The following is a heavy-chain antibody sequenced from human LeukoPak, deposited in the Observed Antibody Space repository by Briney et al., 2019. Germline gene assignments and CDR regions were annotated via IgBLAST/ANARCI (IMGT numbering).Heavy chain of an antibody. CDR3: ARDEGATPWYFGL. V-gene: IGHV3-21*01. Sequence: GGSLRLSCAASGFTFSSYSMNWVRQAPGKGLEWVSSISSSSSYIYYADSVKGRFTISRDNAKNSLYLQMNSLRAEDTAVYYCARDEGATPWYFGLWGRGTLVTVSS. D-gene: IGHD1-26*01. J-gene: IGHJ2*01. CDR2: ISSSSSYI. CDR1: GFTFSSYS.